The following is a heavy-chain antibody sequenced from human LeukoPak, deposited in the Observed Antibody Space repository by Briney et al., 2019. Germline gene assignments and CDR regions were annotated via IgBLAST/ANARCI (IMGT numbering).Heavy chain of an antibody. V-gene: IGHV4-59*01. J-gene: IGHJ3*02. CDR3: ARDPGIDAFDI. CDR2: IYYSGST. D-gene: IGHD1-20*01. Sequence: SETLSLTCTVFGGSISTYYWSWIRQPPGKGLEWIGYIYYSGSTNYNPSLKSRVIISVHRSKNQFFLNLSSVTAADTAVYYCARDPGIDAFDIWGQGTMVTVSS. CDR1: GGSISTYY.